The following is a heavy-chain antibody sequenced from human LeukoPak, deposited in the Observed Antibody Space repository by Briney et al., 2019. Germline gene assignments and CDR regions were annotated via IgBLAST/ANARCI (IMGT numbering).Heavy chain of an antibody. Sequence: SETLSLTCTVSGGSVSSGSYYWSWIRQPPGKGLEWIGYIYYSGSTNYNPSLKSRVTISVDTSKNQFSLKLSSVTAADTAVYYCARGPPKGELLLDYWGQGTLVTVSS. CDR1: GGSVSSGSYY. CDR2: IYYSGST. CDR3: ARGPPKGELLLDY. D-gene: IGHD2-15*01. J-gene: IGHJ4*02. V-gene: IGHV4-61*01.